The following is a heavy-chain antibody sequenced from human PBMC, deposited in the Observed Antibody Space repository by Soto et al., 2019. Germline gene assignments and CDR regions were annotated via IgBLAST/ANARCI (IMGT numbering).Heavy chain of an antibody. V-gene: IGHV3-48*02. CDR2: ISSSSSVI. J-gene: IGHJ6*03. D-gene: IGHD7-27*01. Sequence: EVQLVESGGGLVQPGGSLRLSCATSGFILSDCAMNWVRQAPGKGLEWVSYISSSSSVIDYADSVKGRFTVSRDNARNSLYLQMNSLRDEDTAVYYCARDLRWGSNWYYFMDVWGKGNKVTVSS. CDR3: ARDLRWGSNWYYFMDV. CDR1: GFILSDCA.